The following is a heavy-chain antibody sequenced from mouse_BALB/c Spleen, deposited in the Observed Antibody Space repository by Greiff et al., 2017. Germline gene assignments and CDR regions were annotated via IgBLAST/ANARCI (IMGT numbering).Heavy chain of an antibody. CDR1: GYTFTSYW. J-gene: IGHJ4*01. CDR2: INPSNGRT. CDR3: ARGGLLRAYAMDY. D-gene: IGHD1-1*01. Sequence: QVQLKQPGAELVKPGASVKLSCKASGYTFTSYWMHWVKQRPGQGLEWIGEINPSNGRTNYNEKFKSKATLTVDKSSSTAYMQLSSLTSEDSAVYYCARGGLLRAYAMDYWGQGTSVTVSS. V-gene: IGHV1S81*02.